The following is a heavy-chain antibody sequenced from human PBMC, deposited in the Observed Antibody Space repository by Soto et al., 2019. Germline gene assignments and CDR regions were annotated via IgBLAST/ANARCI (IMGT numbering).Heavy chain of an antibody. CDR3: ARGNLERQPWYYYYYMDV. CDR2: ISSSSSYI. D-gene: IGHD1-1*01. J-gene: IGHJ6*03. Sequence: GGSLRLSCAASGFTFSSYSMNWVRQAPGKGLEWVSSISSSSSYIYYADSVKGRFTISRDNAKNSLYLQMNSLRAEDTAVYYCARGNLERQPWYYYYYMDVWGKGTTVTVSS. CDR1: GFTFSSYS. V-gene: IGHV3-21*01.